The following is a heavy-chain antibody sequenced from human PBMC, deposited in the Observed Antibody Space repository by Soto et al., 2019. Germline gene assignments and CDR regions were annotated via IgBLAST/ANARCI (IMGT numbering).Heavy chain of an antibody. V-gene: IGHV4-39*02. CDR1: GDPISTSNNC. Sequence: SETLSLTCTVSGDPISTSNNCWGWIRQPPGKGLEWIGSICYSRSTYLNPSLKSRVTISEDTSKNQFSLNLSSVTAADTAMYYCATDDFGDYGVDYWGRGTLVTVSS. D-gene: IGHD4-17*01. CDR2: ICYSRST. CDR3: ATDDFGDYGVDY. J-gene: IGHJ4*01.